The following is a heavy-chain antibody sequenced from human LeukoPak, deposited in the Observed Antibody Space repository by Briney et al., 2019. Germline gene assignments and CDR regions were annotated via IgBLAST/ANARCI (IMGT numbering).Heavy chain of an antibody. Sequence: ASVKVSCKTSGGTFRNYGFTWVRQAPGQGLEWMTGITPIFGTGKYAQTFQGRVTVIADDFTSTAYMELSSLRSEDTAVYYCASRYCSGGGCFSRDYYYYYMDVWGKGTTVTVSS. V-gene: IGHV1-69*13. CDR3: ASRYCSGGGCFSRDYYYYYMDV. J-gene: IGHJ6*03. D-gene: IGHD2-15*01. CDR1: GGTFRNYG. CDR2: ITPIFGTG.